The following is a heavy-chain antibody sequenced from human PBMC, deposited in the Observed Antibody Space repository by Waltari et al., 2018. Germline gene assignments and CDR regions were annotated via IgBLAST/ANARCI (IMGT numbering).Heavy chain of an antibody. Sequence: QVQLVQSGAEVKKPGTSVKVSCKDSGDTFSTYDITWVRQAPGQGLEWMGGIIPIFDTPSYPQKFQGRVTITADASTKTAYMELSSLRSEDTAVYYCARDVSLVVTDDDPGIWGQGTMVTVSS. D-gene: IGHD3-16*01. CDR2: IIPIFDTP. CDR3: ARDVSLVVTDDDPGI. J-gene: IGHJ3*02. V-gene: IGHV1-69*12. CDR1: GDTFSTYD.